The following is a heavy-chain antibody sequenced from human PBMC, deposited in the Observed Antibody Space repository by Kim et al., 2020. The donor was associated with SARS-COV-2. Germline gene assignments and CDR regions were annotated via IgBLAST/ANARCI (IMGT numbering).Heavy chain of an antibody. J-gene: IGHJ6*02. D-gene: IGHD3-16*01. V-gene: IGHV1-8*01. CDR1: GYTFTNYD. Sequence: ASVKVSCKASGYTFTNYDINWVRQATGQGLEWMGWMNPNSGNTGYTQKFQGRVTMTRATSISTAYMELSSLRSDDTAVYYCARDRGTGNGMDVWGQGTTV. CDR2: MNPNSGNT. CDR3: ARDRGTGNGMDV.